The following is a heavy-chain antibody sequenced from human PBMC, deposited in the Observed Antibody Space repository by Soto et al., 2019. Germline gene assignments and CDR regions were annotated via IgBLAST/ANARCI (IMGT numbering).Heavy chain of an antibody. D-gene: IGHD2-15*01. CDR2: ISWNSGNK. V-gene: IGHV3-9*01. Sequence: EVQLVESGGGLVEPGRSLRLSCTASGFIFDDDAMHWVRQAPGKGLEWVSGISWNSGNKDYADSVKGRFTISRDNAKNSLFLQMNSLRAEDTALYFCANDICTGGSCYSSYYYYMDVWGEGTTVIVSS. CDR1: GFIFDDDA. CDR3: ANDICTGGSCYSSYYYYMDV. J-gene: IGHJ6*03.